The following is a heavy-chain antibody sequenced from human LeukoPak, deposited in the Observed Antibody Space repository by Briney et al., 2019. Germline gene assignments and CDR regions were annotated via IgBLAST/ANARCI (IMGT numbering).Heavy chain of an antibody. D-gene: IGHD6-19*01. Sequence: GGSLRLSCAASGFAFSFYAMSWLRQPPGKGLEWVSTINANSGTTSYAASVRGRFTISRDNSKNTLYPQVNSLRADDTAVYYCAKPISGGLAVTADWFDPWGQGTLVVVSS. CDR3: AKPISGGLAVTADWFDP. V-gene: IGHV3-23*01. CDR1: GFAFSFYA. J-gene: IGHJ5*01. CDR2: INANSGTT.